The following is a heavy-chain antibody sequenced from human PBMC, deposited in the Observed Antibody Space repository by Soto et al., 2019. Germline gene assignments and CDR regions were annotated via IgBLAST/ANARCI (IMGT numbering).Heavy chain of an antibody. V-gene: IGHV4-31*03. CDR1: GGSISSGTNC. Sequence: SETLSLTCTVSGGSISSGTNCWSWIHQHPGKGLEWIGYIYSSGNTYYNPSLKSRLTISLDTSKNQFSLKLSSVTAADTAVYYCARDRPYYDTSGYLRYYYGMDVWGQGTTVTVSS. D-gene: IGHD3-22*01. CDR2: IYSSGNT. CDR3: ARDRPYYDTSGYLRYYYGMDV. J-gene: IGHJ6*02.